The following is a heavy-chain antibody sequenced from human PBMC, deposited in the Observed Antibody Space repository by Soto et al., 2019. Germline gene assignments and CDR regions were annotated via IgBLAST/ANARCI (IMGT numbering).Heavy chain of an antibody. CDR3: ARAGVEMATREFDP. V-gene: IGHV1-69*13. J-gene: IGHJ5*02. D-gene: IGHD5-12*01. CDR2: IIPIFGTA. Sequence: SVKVSCKASGGTLSSYAISWVRQAPGQGLEWMGGIIPIFGTANYAQKFQGRVTITADESTSTAYMELSSLRSEDTAVYYCARAGVEMATREFDPWGQGTLVTVSS. CDR1: GGTLSSYA.